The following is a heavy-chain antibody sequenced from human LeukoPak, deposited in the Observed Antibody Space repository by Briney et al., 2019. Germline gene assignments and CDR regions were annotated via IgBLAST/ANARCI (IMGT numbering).Heavy chain of an antibody. CDR2: IYYSGST. J-gene: IGHJ4*02. CDR3: AGWEGRLAVAVFDY. Sequence: SQTLSLTCTVSGGSISSGDYYWSWIRQPPGKGLGWIGYIYYSGSTYYNPSLKSRVTISVDTSKNQFSLKLSSVTAADTAVYYCAGWEGRLAVAVFDYWGQGTLVTVSS. D-gene: IGHD6-19*01. CDR1: GGSISSGDYY. V-gene: IGHV4-30-4*08.